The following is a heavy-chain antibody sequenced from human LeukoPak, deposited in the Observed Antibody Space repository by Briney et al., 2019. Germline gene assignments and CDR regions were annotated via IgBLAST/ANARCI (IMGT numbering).Heavy chain of an antibody. D-gene: IGHD3-10*01. J-gene: IGHJ3*02. CDR2: INPNSGGT. CDR3: AREGLYGSGSYAFDI. V-gene: IGHV1-2*04. CDR1: GYNFTGHY. Sequence: ASVKVSCKASGYNFTGHYMHGVRQATGQGLEWMGWINPNSGGTNYAQKFKGWVTMTRDTSIRTAYIELSRLRSEDTAVYYCAREGLYGSGSYAFDIRGQAKMVTVSS.